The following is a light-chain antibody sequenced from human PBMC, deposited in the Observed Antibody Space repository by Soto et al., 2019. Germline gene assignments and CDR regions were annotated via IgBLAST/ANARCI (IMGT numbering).Light chain of an antibody. CDR3: QQRSNWQIT. J-gene: IGKJ5*01. Sequence: EIVLTQSPGTLSLSPGERATLSCRASQRVSSSYLAWYQQKPGQAPRLLIYDASNRATGIPARFSGSGSGTDFTLTISSLEPEDFAVYYCQQRSNWQITFGQGTRLEIK. V-gene: IGKV3D-20*02. CDR1: QRVSSSY. CDR2: DAS.